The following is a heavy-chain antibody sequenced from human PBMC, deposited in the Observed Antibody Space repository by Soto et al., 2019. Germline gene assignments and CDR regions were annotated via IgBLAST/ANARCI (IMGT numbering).Heavy chain of an antibody. Sequence: QVHLQESGPGLVEPSQTLSLTCTVSGDSISSGDYYWSWIRQSPDKGLEWIGYTYHSGRTYYQPSLKSRVTISADTSKNQFSLKLSSVTAADTAVYYCARRHYYDSSSYANALDIWGQGTSVTVSS. CDR3: ARRHYYDSSSYANALDI. CDR1: GDSISSGDYY. D-gene: IGHD3-22*01. J-gene: IGHJ3*02. V-gene: IGHV4-30-4*01. CDR2: TYHSGRT.